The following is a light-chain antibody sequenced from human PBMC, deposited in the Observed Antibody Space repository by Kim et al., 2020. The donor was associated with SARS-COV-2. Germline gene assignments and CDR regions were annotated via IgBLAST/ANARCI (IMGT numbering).Light chain of an antibody. V-gene: IGKV1-8*01. CDR3: QQYYDYRS. Sequence: LSASTGDRGTITCRASRNVDKYVAWYQQKPGQAPKLLIYGASTLQTGVPARFRGSGSGTDFTLTISGLQSEDFATYYCQQYYDYRSFGRGTKLEIK. CDR1: RNVDKY. CDR2: GAS. J-gene: IGKJ4*01.